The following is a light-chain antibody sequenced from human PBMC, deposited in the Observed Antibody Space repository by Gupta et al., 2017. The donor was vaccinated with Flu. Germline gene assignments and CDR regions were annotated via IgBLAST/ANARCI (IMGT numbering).Light chain of an antibody. V-gene: IGLV1-47*01. CDR2: RND. Sequence: QPVLPQPPSASGTPGQGATISFSGSSSNIGSNYVYWYQQFPGAAPKLLIYRNDQRPSGVPDRFSGSKSGTSASLAISGLRSEDEADYYCTAWDDSLSSGVFGGGTKLTVL. CDR1: SSNIGSNY. J-gene: IGLJ3*02. CDR3: TAWDDSLSSGV.